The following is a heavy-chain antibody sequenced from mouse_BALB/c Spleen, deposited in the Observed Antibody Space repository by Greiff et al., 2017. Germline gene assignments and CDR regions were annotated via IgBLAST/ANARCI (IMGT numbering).Heavy chain of an antibody. CDR2: IYPGDGDT. CDR3: ARGYYGSRPYWYFDV. J-gene: IGHJ1*01. D-gene: IGHD1-1*01. Sequence: VKLVESGAELVRPGSSVKISCKASGYAFSSYWMNWVKQRPGQGLEWIGQIYPGDGDTNYNGKFKGKATLTADKSSSTAYMQLSSLTSEDSAVYFCARGYYGSRPYWYFDVWGAGTTVTVSS. V-gene: IGHV1-80*01. CDR1: GYAFSSYW.